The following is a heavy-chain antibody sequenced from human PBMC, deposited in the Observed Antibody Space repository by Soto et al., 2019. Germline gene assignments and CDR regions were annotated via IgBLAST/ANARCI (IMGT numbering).Heavy chain of an antibody. Sequence: QVQLQESGPGLVKPSGTLSLTCVVSDGSISSRSWWSWVRQPPGKGLEWIGEMLHTGSTSYNPSLKSRVNISGDTSKNQFSLKLASVTAADTAVYYCAGARTDGEGFGFYYGMDVWGRGTTVTVSS. CDR2: MLHTGST. D-gene: IGHD3-10*01. CDR1: DGSISSRSW. J-gene: IGHJ6*02. CDR3: AGARTDGEGFGFYYGMDV. V-gene: IGHV4-4*02.